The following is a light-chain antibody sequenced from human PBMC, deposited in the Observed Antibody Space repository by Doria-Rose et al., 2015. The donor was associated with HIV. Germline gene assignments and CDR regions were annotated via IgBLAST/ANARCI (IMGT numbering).Light chain of an antibody. V-gene: IGKV3-20*01. CDR2: DGS. CDR3: HQYGTSWT. Sequence: EIVLTQSPGTLSLSPGERATLSCRASQSFSSTYLAWYQQKPGQAPSLLIYDGSTRATGIPDRFSASGSVTDFTLTINRLEPEDFALYYCHQYGTSWTFGQGTEVEI. J-gene: IGKJ1*01. CDR1: QSFSSTY.